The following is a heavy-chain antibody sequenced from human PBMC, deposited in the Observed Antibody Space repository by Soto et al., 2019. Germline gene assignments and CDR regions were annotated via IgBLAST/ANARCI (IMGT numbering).Heavy chain of an antibody. Sequence: EVQLVESGGGLVQPGGSLRVSRAASGFNLSNYWMTWVRLAPGRGLERLANIRQDGLQKYYVDSVKGRFNISRDNAKSSLYLQMNGLRAGDTGLYYCARGANRYFDRWGRGTLVTVSS. D-gene: IGHD5-12*01. CDR2: IRQDGLQK. CDR3: ARGANRYFDR. CDR1: GFNLSNYW. V-gene: IGHV3-7*01. J-gene: IGHJ2*01.